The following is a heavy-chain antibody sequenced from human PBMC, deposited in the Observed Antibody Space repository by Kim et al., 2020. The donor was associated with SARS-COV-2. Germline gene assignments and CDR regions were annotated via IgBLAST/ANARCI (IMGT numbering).Heavy chain of an antibody. D-gene: IGHD2-8*02. CDR3: ARVSSGYCTGGVCYSGGAFDI. V-gene: IGHV3-53*01. J-gene: IGHJ3*02. Sequence: GGSLRLSCAASGFTVSSNYMSWVRQAPGKGLEWVSVIYSGGSTYYADSVKGRFTISRDNSKNTLYLQMNSLRAEDTAVYYCARVSSGYCTGGVCYSGGAFDIWDQGTMVTVSS. CDR2: IYSGGST. CDR1: GFTVSSNY.